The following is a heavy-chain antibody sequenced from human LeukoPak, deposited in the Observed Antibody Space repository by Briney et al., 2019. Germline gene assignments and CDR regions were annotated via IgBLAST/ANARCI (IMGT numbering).Heavy chain of an antibody. V-gene: IGHV4-4*02. CDR3: ARVRVEQQPVQVGAFDI. J-gene: IGHJ3*02. CDR2: IYHSGST. D-gene: IGHD6-13*01. CDR1: GGSISSSNW. Sequence: PSGTLSLTCAVSGGSISSSNWWSWVRQPPGKGLEWIGEIYHSGSTNYNPSLKSRVTISVDKSKNQFSLKLSSVTAADTAVYYCARVRVEQQPVQVGAFDIWGQGTMVTVSS.